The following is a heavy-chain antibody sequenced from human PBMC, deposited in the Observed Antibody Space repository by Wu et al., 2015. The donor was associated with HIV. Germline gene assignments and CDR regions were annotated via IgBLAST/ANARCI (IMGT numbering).Heavy chain of an antibody. CDR2: INPNSGGT. D-gene: IGHD1-26*01. Sequence: QVQLVQSGAEVKKPGASVKVSCKASGYTFTGYYMHWVRQAPGQGLEWMGWINPNSGGTNYAQKFQGRVTMTRDTSISTAYMELSRLRSDDTAVYYCARVVGAVGAIQEAFDIVGPRGQWVTVSS. CDR1: GYTFTGYY. V-gene: IGHV1-2*02. CDR3: ARVVGAVGAIQEAFDI. J-gene: IGHJ3*02.